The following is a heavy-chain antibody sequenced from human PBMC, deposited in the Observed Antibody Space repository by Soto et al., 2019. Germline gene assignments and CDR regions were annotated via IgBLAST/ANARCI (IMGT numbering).Heavy chain of an antibody. CDR2: IHYSGST. CDR1: GGSVNIGTYY. J-gene: IGHJ4*02. V-gene: IGHV4-61*01. Sequence: QVQLQESGPGLVKPSETLSLTCTVPGGSVNIGTYYWSWIRQPPGKGLEWIGFIHYSGSTNYNPSLXSXVXMXXDXSXXXXXLXXXXXXAXXTAVYYXTRXGDAYKNGHWGQGTLVTVSS. CDR3: TRXGDAYKNGH. D-gene: IGHD1-1*01.